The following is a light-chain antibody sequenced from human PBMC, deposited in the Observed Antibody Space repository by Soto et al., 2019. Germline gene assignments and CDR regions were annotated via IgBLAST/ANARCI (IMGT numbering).Light chain of an antibody. CDR1: QSISSY. J-gene: IGKJ1*01. CDR2: DLS. CDR3: QKRSNWPRK. V-gene: IGKV3-11*01. Sequence: LTKFPATLSLSPVDRATISCLASQSISSYLAWYQQKPGQAPRLLIYDLSNRATGIPARFSGSGSGTDFTLTISSLEPEDFAVYYCQKRSNWPRKCGQGNTGAIK.